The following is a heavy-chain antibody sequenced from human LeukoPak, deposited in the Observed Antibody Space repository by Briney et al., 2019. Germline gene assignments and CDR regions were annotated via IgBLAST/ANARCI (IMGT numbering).Heavy chain of an antibody. J-gene: IGHJ4*02. CDR3: ARDKVLWFGELFDRNPFDY. V-gene: IGHV3-20*04. D-gene: IGHD3-10*01. Sequence: GGSLRLSCAASGFTFDDYGMSWVRQAPGKGLEWVSGINWNGGSTGYADSVKGRFTISRDNAKNSLYLQMNSLRAEDTALYYCARDKVLWFGELFDRNPFDYWGQGTLVTVSS. CDR2: INWNGGST. CDR1: GFTFDDYG.